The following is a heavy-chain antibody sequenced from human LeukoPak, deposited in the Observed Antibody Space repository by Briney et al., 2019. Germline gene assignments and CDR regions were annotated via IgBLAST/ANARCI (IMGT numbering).Heavy chain of an antibody. J-gene: IGHJ3*02. CDR1: GDSVSSNSAA. Sequence: SQTLSLTCAISGDSVSSNSAAWNWIRQSPSRGLEWLGRTYYRSKWYNDYVVSVKSRITINPDTSKNQFSLQLNSVTPEDTAVYYCARAAIAVAGTADAFDIWGQGTMVTVSS. D-gene: IGHD6-19*01. V-gene: IGHV6-1*01. CDR3: ARAAIAVAGTADAFDI. CDR2: TYYRSKWYN.